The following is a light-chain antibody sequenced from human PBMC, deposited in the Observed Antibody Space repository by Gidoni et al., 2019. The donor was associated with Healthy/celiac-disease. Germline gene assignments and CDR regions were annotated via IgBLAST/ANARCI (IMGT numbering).Light chain of an antibody. CDR1: QSISSS. CDR2: KAS. Sequence: IQMTQSPSTLSASGGDRVTSTSRGSQSISSSLDWYQQAPGKAPKLLNYKASSLESGVPSMFGGRGSGTEFTLTISLLQPDVVVNYCCQQYNCYPLTFGGGTKVEIK. CDR3: QQYNCYPLT. V-gene: IGKV1-5*03. J-gene: IGKJ4*01.